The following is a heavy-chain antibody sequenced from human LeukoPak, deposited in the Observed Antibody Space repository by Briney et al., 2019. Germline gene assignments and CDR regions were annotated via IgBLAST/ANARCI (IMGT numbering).Heavy chain of an antibody. Sequence: SETLSHTCTVSGGSISSGDYYWSWIRQPPGKGLEWIGYIYYSGSTYYNPSLKSRVTISVDRSKNQFSLKLSSVTAADTAVYYCASGSLYYDFWSGRDYFDYWGQGTLVTVSS. J-gene: IGHJ4*02. CDR3: ASGSLYYDFWSGRDYFDY. CDR2: IYYSGST. CDR1: GGSISSGDYY. D-gene: IGHD3-3*01. V-gene: IGHV4-30-4*01.